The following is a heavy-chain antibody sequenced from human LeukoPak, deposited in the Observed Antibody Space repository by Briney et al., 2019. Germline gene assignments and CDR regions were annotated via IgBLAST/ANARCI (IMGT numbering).Heavy chain of an antibody. CDR2: IYYSGST. CDR1: GGSISSYY. D-gene: IGHD3-3*01. V-gene: IGHV4-59*12. J-gene: IGHJ6*02. CDR3: ARGRFGYPYYYYYGMDV. Sequence: SETLSLTCTVSGGSISSYYWSWIRQPPGKGLEWIGYIYYSGSTNYNPSLKSRVTISVDTSKNQFSLKLSSVTAADTAVYYCARGRFGYPYYYYYGMDVWGQGTTVTVSS.